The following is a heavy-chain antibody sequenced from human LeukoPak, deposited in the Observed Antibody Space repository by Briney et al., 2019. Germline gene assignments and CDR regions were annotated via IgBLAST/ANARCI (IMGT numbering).Heavy chain of an antibody. V-gene: IGHV3-23*01. Sequence: GGSLRLSCAASGFTFSSYAMSWVGQAPGKGLEWVSAISGIGGSTYYADSVKGRFTISRDNSKNTLYLQMNSLRAEDTAVYYCAAQWLTGRVMTGWGQGTLVTVSS. D-gene: IGHD6-19*01. J-gene: IGHJ4*02. CDR1: GFTFSSYA. CDR3: AAQWLTGRVMTG. CDR2: ISGIGGST.